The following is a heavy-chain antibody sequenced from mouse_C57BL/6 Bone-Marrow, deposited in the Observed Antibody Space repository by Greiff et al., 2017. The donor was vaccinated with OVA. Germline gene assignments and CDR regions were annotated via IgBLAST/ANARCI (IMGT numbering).Heavy chain of an antibody. J-gene: IGHJ1*03. V-gene: IGHV5-6*01. D-gene: IGHD2-1*01. CDR1: GFTFSSYG. CDR3: ARPLYYGNSYWYFDV. CDR2: ISSGGSYT. Sequence: EVQLVESGGDLVKPGGSLKLSCAASGFTFSSYGMSWVRQTPDKRLEWVATISSGGSYTYYPDSVKGRFTISRDNAKNTLYLQMSRLKSEDTAMYYYARPLYYGNSYWYFDVWGTGTTVTVSS.